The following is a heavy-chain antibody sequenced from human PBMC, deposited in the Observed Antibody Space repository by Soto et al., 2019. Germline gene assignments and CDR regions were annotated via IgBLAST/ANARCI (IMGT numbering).Heavy chain of an antibody. J-gene: IGHJ1*01. CDR1: GFTFSSSG. V-gene: IGHV3-30*03. CDR2: ISYDGSNT. Sequence: PGGSVRLSCAASGFTFSSSGMHWVRQAPGKGLEWVAFISYDGSNTYYADSVKGRFTISRDNSKNTLYLQMNSLRAEDTAVYYCARDRQCSGGSCYPDYFQNWGQGTLVTVSS. CDR3: ARDRQCSGGSCYPDYFQN. D-gene: IGHD2-15*01.